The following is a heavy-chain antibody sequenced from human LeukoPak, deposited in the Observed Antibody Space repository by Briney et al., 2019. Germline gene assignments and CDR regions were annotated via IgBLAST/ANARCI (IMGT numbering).Heavy chain of an antibody. D-gene: IGHD3-10*01. V-gene: IGHV1-2*02. Sequence: ASVKVSCKASGYTFTCYYMHWVRQAPGQGLEWMGWINPNSGGTNYAQKFQGRVTMTRDTSISTAYMELSRLRSDDTAVYYCARAGMVRGVIKSPDYWGQGTLVTVSS. J-gene: IGHJ4*02. CDR1: GYTFTCYY. CDR3: ARAGMVRGVIKSPDY. CDR2: INPNSGGT.